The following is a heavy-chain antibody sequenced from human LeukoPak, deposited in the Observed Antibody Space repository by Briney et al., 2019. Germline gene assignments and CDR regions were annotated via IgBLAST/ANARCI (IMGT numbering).Heavy chain of an antibody. CDR1: GFSFSSYA. Sequence: VGSLRLYCAASGFSFSSYAMSWVRQAPGKGLEWVSDISCSGGSTFYADSVKGRFLISRDNSKHTLYLQMNGLRPEDTAVYYCAKGERDGYKEESDYWGQATLVTASS. V-gene: IGHV3-23*01. D-gene: IGHD5-24*01. CDR3: AKGERDGYKEESDY. J-gene: IGHJ4*02. CDR2: ISCSGGST.